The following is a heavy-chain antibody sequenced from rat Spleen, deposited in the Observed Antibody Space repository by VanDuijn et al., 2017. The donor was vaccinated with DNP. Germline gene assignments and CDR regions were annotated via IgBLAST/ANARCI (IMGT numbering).Heavy chain of an antibody. Sequence: EVQLVESGGGLVQPGRSLKLSYAASGFTFSNYGMAWVRQAPTRGLEWVATISTGGTRISYSDSVKGRFTISRDNAESSLHLQMNSLTSEDTATYYCARPNYGNSAMDAWGQGTSVTVSS. CDR1: GFTFSNYG. V-gene: IGHV5-29*01. J-gene: IGHJ4*01. CDR3: ARPNYGNSAMDA. D-gene: IGHD1-11*01. CDR2: ISTGGTRI.